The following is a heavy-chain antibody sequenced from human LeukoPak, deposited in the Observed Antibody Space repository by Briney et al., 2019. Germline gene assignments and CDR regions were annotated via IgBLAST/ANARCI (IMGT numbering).Heavy chain of an antibody. J-gene: IGHJ4*02. V-gene: IGHV3-30*18. CDR2: ISYDGSNE. CDR1: GFTFSTYG. CDR3: AKDGGPFDY. Sequence: GRSLRLSCAASGFTFSTYGMHWVRQAPDKGLEWVAVISYDGSNEYYADSVKGRFTISRDNSKNTLYLQMNSLRAEDTAVYYCAKDGGPFDYWGQGTLVTVSS.